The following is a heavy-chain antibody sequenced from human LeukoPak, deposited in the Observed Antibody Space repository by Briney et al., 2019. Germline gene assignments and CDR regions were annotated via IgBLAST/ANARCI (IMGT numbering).Heavy chain of an antibody. CDR1: GFTFGDYA. Sequence: GGSLRLSCTASGFTFGDYAMSWVRQAPGKGLEWVGSIRSKAYGGTTEYAASVKGRFTISRDDSKSIAYLQMNSLKTEDTAVYYCTLAGSGYYYRGDYWGQGTLVTVSS. V-gene: IGHV3-49*04. D-gene: IGHD3-22*01. J-gene: IGHJ4*02. CDR2: IRSKAYGGTT. CDR3: TLAGSGYYYRGDY.